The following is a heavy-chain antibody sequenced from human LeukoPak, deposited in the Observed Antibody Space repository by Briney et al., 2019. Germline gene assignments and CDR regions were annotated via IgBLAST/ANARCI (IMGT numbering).Heavy chain of an antibody. CDR2: IYYSGST. D-gene: IGHD1-26*01. V-gene: IGHV4-30-4*08. J-gene: IGHJ3*02. Sequence: SETLSLTCTLSGGSISQYYWSWIRQPSGKGLEWIGYIYYSGSTYYNPSLKSRVTISVDTSKNQFSLKLSSVTAADTAVYYCAREVEWELPNAFDIWGQGTMVTVSS. CDR1: GGSISQYY. CDR3: AREVEWELPNAFDI.